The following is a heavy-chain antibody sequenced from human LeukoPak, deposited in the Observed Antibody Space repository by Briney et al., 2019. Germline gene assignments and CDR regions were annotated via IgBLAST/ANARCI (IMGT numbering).Heavy chain of an antibody. V-gene: IGHV3-30*04. Sequence: GRSLRLSCAASGFTFSSYAVHWVRQAPGKGLEWVAVISYDGSNKYYADSVKGRFTISRDNSKNTLYLQMNSLRAEDTAVYYCARSDWGVVTAIPVGYYYGMDVWGQGTTVTVSS. J-gene: IGHJ6*02. CDR3: ARSDWGVVTAIPVGYYYGMDV. CDR2: ISYDGSNK. D-gene: IGHD2-21*02. CDR1: GFTFSSYA.